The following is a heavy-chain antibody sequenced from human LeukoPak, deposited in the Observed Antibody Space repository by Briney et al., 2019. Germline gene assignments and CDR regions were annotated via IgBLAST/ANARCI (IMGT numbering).Heavy chain of an antibody. J-gene: IGHJ3*01. CDR3: AGHSFDTVDAFDV. CDR2: IYPGDYDT. Sequence: GASLKISCEASGFNFNNYWVGWVLQMPGKGLEWMGIIYPGDYDTRYSPSFQGHVTISVDKSISTAYLQWRSLRASDTAMYFCAGHSFDTVDAFDVWGQGTIVTVSA. D-gene: IGHD2-2*02. V-gene: IGHV5-51*01. CDR1: GFNFNNYW.